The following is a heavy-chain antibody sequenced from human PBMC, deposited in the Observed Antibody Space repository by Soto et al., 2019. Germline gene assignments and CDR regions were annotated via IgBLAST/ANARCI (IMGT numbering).Heavy chain of an antibody. V-gene: IGHV3-66*01. J-gene: IGHJ3*01. CDR3: ARDRGYR. CDR2: IYSGGST. Sequence: QLVESGGGLVQPGGSLRLSCAASGFSVSNNYMKWVRQAPGKVLEWVSLIYSGGSTYYADSVKGRFTISRDNSKNTLFLQMNSLRVEDTAVYYCARDRGYRWGQGTIVTVSS. CDR1: GFSVSNNY. D-gene: IGHD5-12*01.